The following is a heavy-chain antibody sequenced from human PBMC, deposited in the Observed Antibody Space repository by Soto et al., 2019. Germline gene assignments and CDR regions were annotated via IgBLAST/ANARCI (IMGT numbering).Heavy chain of an antibody. J-gene: IGHJ6*02. CDR2: ISYDGSNK. CDR3: ARDIVATTYYYGMDV. CDR1: GFTFSRHA. V-gene: IGHV3-30-3*01. D-gene: IGHD5-12*01. Sequence: PGGSLRLSCAASGFTFSRHAMHWVRQAPGKGLEWVSVISYDGSNKYYADSVKGRFTISRDNSKNTLYLQMNSLRAEDTAVYYCARDIVATTYYYGMDVWGQGTTVTVSS.